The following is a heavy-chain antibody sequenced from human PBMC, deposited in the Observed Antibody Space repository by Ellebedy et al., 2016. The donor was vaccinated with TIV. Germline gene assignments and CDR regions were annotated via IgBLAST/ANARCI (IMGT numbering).Heavy chain of an antibody. V-gene: IGHV3-33*01. CDR3: ARDWLGDFWSGYFEGIRYGMDV. CDR2: IWYDGSNK. D-gene: IGHD3-3*01. J-gene: IGHJ6*02. CDR1: GFTFSSYG. Sequence: PGGSLRLSCAASGFTFSSYGMHRVRQAPGKGLEWVAVIWYDGSNKYYADSVKGRFTISRDNSKNTLYLQMNSLRAEDTAVYYCARDWLGDFWSGYFEGIRYGMDVWGQGTRSPSP.